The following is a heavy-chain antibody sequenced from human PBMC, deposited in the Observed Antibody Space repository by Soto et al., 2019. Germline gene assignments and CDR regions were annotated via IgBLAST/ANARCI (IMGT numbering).Heavy chain of an antibody. CDR2: INPNSGGT. CDR3: ARERLVVPAASYYGMDV. V-gene: IGHV1-2*04. CDR1: GYTFTGYY. Sequence: ASVKVSCKASGYTFTGYYMHWVRQAPGQGLEWMGWINPNSGGTNYAQKFQGWVTMTRDTSISTAYMELSRLRSDDTAVYYCARERLVVPAASYYGMDVWGQGTTVTVSS. J-gene: IGHJ6*02. D-gene: IGHD2-2*01.